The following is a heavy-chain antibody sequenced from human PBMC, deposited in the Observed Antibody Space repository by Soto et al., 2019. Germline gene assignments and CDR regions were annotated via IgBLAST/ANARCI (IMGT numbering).Heavy chain of an antibody. V-gene: IGHV3-23*01. CDR2: MNGGGGST. J-gene: IGHJ4*02. CDR3: AKKSEIAVPRYYFDL. CDR1: GFTFGSYA. D-gene: IGHD2-21*01. Sequence: GCLRLSSAASGFTFGSYAMSWVRQAPGKGLEWVSSMNGGGGSTYYAESVQGRFTISRDNSKNTLYLQMNSLRVEDTAVYYCAKKSEIAVPRYYFDLWGQGTLVTVSS.